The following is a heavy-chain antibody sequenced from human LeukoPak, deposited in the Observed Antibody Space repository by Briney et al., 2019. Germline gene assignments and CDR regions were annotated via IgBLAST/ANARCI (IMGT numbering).Heavy chain of an antibody. Sequence: PGGSLRLSCAASGFTFSSYSMNWVRQAPGKGLEWVSYISSSSGTIYNADSVTGRFTISRDNAKNSLYLQMNSLRAEETALYYCARGQGDFWSGYYYYYYMDVWGKGTTVTVSS. J-gene: IGHJ6*03. V-gene: IGHV3-48*04. D-gene: IGHD3-3*01. CDR3: ARGQGDFWSGYYYYYYMDV. CDR1: GFTFSSYS. CDR2: ISSSSGTI.